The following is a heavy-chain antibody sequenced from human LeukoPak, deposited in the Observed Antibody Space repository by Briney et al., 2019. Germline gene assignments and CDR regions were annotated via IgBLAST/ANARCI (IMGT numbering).Heavy chain of an antibody. D-gene: IGHD1-26*01. CDR1: GYTFISYY. V-gene: IGHV1-46*01. J-gene: IGHJ3*02. CDR3: ARDRRGSYLVDAFDI. Sequence: ASVKVSCKASGYTFISYYLHWVRQAPGQGLEWMGIINPSGGSTSYAQKFQGRVTMTRDTSTSTVYMELSSLRSEDTAVYYCARDRRGSYLVDAFDIWGQGTMVTVSS. CDR2: INPSGGST.